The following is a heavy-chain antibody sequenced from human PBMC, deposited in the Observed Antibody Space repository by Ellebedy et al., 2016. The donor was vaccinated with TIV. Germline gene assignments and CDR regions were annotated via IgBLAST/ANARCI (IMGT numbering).Heavy chain of an antibody. Sequence: GESLKISXAASGFTFSTYAMTWVRQAPGKGLEWVSTISPTGATTFYADSVKGRFTISRDNSNNTLYLQMNSLRAEDTAVYYCTTPRAPLYWNFDLWGRGTLVTVSS. J-gene: IGHJ2*01. CDR2: ISPTGATT. D-gene: IGHD1-14*01. CDR3: TTPRAPLYWNFDL. V-gene: IGHV3-23*01. CDR1: GFTFSTYA.